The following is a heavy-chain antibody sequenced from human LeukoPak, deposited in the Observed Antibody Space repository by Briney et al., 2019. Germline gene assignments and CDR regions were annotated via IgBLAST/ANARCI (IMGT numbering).Heavy chain of an antibody. Sequence: GGSLRLSCAASGFTFSSYEMNWVRQAPGKGLEWVSYISSSGSTIYYADSVKGRFTISRDNAKNSLYLQMNSLRAEDTAVYYCASVSNTIFLDYWGQGTLVTVSS. CDR1: GFTFSSYE. CDR3: ASVSNTIFLDY. V-gene: IGHV3-48*03. D-gene: IGHD3-9*01. CDR2: ISSSGSTI. J-gene: IGHJ4*02.